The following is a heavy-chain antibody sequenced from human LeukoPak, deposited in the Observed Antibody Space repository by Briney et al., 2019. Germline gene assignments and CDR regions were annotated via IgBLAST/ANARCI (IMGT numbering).Heavy chain of an antibody. J-gene: IGHJ6*02. D-gene: IGHD3-10*01. Sequence: SETLSLTCTVSGGSISSGGYYWSWIRQHPGKGLEWIGYIYYSGSTYYNPSLKSRVTISVDTSKNQFSLKLSSVTAADTAVYYCARAPLWFGELLAYGMDVWGQGTTVTVSS. CDR1: GGSISSGGYY. V-gene: IGHV4-31*03. CDR2: IYYSGST. CDR3: ARAPLWFGELLAYGMDV.